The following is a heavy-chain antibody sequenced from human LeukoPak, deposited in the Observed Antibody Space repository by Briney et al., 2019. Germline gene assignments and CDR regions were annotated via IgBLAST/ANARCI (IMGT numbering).Heavy chain of an antibody. CDR1: LGTFSSYA. CDR3: ARGGDSRHDAFDV. Sequence: SVKVSCKACLGTFSSYAISWVRQAPGQGLEWMGGIIPIFGTANYAQKFQGRVTITADESTSTAYMALSSLRSEDTAVYYWARGGDSRHDAFDVWGQGTMVTVSS. J-gene: IGHJ3*01. V-gene: IGHV1-69*13. CDR2: IIPIFGTA. D-gene: IGHD6-13*01.